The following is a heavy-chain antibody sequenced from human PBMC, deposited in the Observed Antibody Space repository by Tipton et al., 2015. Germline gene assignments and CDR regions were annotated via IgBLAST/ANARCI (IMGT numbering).Heavy chain of an antibody. Sequence: LSLSCAVSAYSITANHYWGWIRQPPGKGLEWIGSIYHGGNTHYNLSLKSRVAMSMDTSKNQFSLKLSSVIAADTAVYYCARASIIQGYYHDSSRYYLFNSWGQGTLVTVSS. V-gene: IGHV4-38-2*01. D-gene: IGHD3-22*01. CDR1: AYSITANHY. J-gene: IGHJ1*01. CDR3: ARASIIQGYYHDSSRYYLFNS. CDR2: IYHGGNT.